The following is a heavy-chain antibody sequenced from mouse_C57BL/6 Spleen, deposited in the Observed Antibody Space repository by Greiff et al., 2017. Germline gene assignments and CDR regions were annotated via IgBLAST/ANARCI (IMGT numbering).Heavy chain of an antibody. CDR3: ARDGLTGTWAY. CDR2: IYPGDGDT. J-gene: IGHJ3*01. D-gene: IGHD4-1*01. V-gene: IGHV1-80*01. CDR1: GYAFSSYW. Sequence: VKLVESGAELVKPGASVKISCKASGYAFSSYWMNWVKQRPGKGLEWIGQIYPGDGDTNYNGKFKGKATLTADKSSSTAYMQLSSLTSEDSAVYFCARDGLTGTWAYWGQGTLVTVSA.